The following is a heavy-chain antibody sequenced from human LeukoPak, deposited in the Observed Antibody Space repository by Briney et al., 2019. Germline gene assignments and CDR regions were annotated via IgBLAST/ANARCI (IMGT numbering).Heavy chain of an antibody. D-gene: IGHD3-3*01. CDR1: GFTFSSYG. CDR3: AKDTGVQFLEPAF. CDR2: IWFDGSVK. Sequence: PGRPLRPSCAASGFTFSSYGMHWVRQAPGQGLEWVAAIWFDGSVKHYSDAVKGRFTISRDNSLNTLYLQMNSLRVEDTAIYYCAKDTGVQFLEPAFWGQGTLVTVSS. V-gene: IGHV3-33*06. J-gene: IGHJ4*02.